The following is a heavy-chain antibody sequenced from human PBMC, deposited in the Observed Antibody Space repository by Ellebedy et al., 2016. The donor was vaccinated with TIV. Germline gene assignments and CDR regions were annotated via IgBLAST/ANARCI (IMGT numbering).Heavy chain of an antibody. D-gene: IGHD3-9*01. Sequence: GESLKISCKGSGYIFANYWIGWVRQMPGKGLEWMGIIHPGDSDTSYSPSFEGQVTISADTFISTAYVQWTSLKASDTAMYYCARQEDWDDAFDIWGQGTMVTVSS. CDR2: IHPGDSDT. CDR3: ARQEDWDDAFDI. J-gene: IGHJ3*02. CDR1: GYIFANYW. V-gene: IGHV5-51*01.